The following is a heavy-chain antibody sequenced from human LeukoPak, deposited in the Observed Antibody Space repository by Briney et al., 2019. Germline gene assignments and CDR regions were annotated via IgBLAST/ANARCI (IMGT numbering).Heavy chain of an antibody. V-gene: IGHV4-59*01. D-gene: IGHD4-17*01. Sequence: SETLSLTCTVSGGFIRSYYWSWIRQPPGKGLGWIGYIYYSGSTNYNPSLKSRVSISVDTSKNQFSLKLSSVTAADTAVYYCARTGSTVTMLYPFDHWGQGTLVTVSS. CDR1: GGFIRSYY. J-gene: IGHJ4*02. CDR2: IYYSGST. CDR3: ARTGSTVTMLYPFDH.